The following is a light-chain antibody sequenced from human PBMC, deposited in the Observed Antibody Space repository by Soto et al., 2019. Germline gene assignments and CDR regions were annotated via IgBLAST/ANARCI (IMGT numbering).Light chain of an antibody. J-gene: IGKJ5*01. CDR2: GSY. Sequence: EIVLTQSPDTLSLSPGERATLSCRAIQSIGSSLAWYQQKPGQAPRLLMYGSYHRATGIPARFSGSGSGTDFTLTISSLEPEDFAVYYCQQRTNWPDTFGQGTRLEI. CDR1: QSIGSS. V-gene: IGKV3-11*01. CDR3: QQRTNWPDT.